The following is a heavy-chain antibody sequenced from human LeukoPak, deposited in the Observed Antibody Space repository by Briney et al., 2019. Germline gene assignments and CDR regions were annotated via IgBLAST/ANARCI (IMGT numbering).Heavy chain of an antibody. V-gene: IGHV3-53*01. CDR3: ARDGLTTDYYDSSGPSDYYYYGMDV. CDR1: GFSFSDDY. D-gene: IGHD3-22*01. Sequence: GGSLRLSCAVSGFSFSDDYTSWIRQAPGKGLEWVSIIYSDGSTYYADSVKGRFTISRDNSKNTLYLQMNSLRAEDTAVYYCARDGLTTDYYDSSGPSDYYYYGMDVWGQGTTVTVSS. J-gene: IGHJ6*02. CDR2: IYSDGST.